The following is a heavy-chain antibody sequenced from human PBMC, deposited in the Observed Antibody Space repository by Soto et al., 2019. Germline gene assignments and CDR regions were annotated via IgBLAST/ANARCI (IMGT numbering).Heavy chain of an antibody. CDR1: GGSISSGGYS. CDR3: ARVGASHSSSWERRWFDP. J-gene: IGHJ5*02. CDR2: IYHSGST. Sequence: SETLSLTCAVSGGSISSGGYSWSWIRQPPGKGLEWIGYIYHSGSTYYNPSLKSRVTISVDRSKNQFSLKLSSVTAADTAVYYCARVGASHSSSWERRWFDPWGQGTLVTVSS. D-gene: IGHD6-13*01. V-gene: IGHV4-30-2*01.